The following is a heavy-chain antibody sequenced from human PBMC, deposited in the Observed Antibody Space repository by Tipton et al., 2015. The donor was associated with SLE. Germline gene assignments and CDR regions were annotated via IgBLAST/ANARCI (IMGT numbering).Heavy chain of an antibody. Sequence: TLSLTCTVSGVSFSTDSYFWGRIRQPPGKGLEWIGSVYYTGSTFYNPSLKSRVTISVDTSKKQFSLRLGFMTAADTAVYYCARFYCGVDCYPLDDWGQGILVIVSS. CDR3: ARFYCGVDCYPLDD. CDR2: VYYTGST. CDR1: GVSFSTDSYF. J-gene: IGHJ4*02. D-gene: IGHD2-21*01. V-gene: IGHV4-39*07.